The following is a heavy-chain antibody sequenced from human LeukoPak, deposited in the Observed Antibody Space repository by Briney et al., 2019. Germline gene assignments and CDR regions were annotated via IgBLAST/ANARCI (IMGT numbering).Heavy chain of an antibody. CDR3: TTDGTIVVVPAAKGGDAFDI. V-gene: IGHV3-15*01. Sequence: GGSLRLSCAASGFTFSNAWMSRVRQAPGKGLEWVGRIKSKTDGGTTDYAAPVKGRFTISRDDSKNTLYLQMNSLKTEDTAVYYCTTDGTIVVVPAAKGGDAFDIWGQGTMVTVSS. J-gene: IGHJ3*02. CDR2: IKSKTDGGTT. D-gene: IGHD2-2*01. CDR1: GFTFSNAW.